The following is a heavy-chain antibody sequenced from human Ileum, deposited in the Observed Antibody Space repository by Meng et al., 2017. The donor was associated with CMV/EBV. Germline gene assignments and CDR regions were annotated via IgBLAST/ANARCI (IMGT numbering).Heavy chain of an antibody. CDR1: GFTFSSYS. J-gene: IGHJ4*02. CDR2: ISSSSSDI. Sequence: GGSLRLSCAASGFTFSSYSMNGVRQAPGKGLEWVSSISSSSSDIYYADSVKGRFTISRDNAKNSLYLQMNSLRAEDTAVYYWARDEGYFDYWGQGTLVTVSS. CDR3: ARDEGYFDY. V-gene: IGHV3-21*01.